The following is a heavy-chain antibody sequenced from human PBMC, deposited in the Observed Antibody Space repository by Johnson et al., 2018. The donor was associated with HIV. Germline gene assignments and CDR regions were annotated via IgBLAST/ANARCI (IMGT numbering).Heavy chain of an antibody. CDR2: ISWNSGSI. V-gene: IGHV3-9*03. CDR3: ARRDNDAFDI. CDR1: GFTFDDYA. J-gene: IGHJ3*02. Sequence: VQLVESGGGLVQPGRSLRLSCAASGFTFDDYAMHWVRQAPGKGLEWVSGISWNSGSIGYADSVKGRFTISRDNAKNSLYLQMGSLRAEDMAVYYCARRDNDAFDIWGQGTMVTVSS.